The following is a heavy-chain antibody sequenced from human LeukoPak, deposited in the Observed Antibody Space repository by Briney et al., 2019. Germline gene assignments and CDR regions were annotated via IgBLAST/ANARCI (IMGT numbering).Heavy chain of an antibody. CDR1: GFTFSSHW. D-gene: IGHD4-23*01. CDR2: INSDGSRT. Sequence: GGSLRLSCAASGFTFSSHWMHWVRQAPGKGLVWVSRINSDGSRTNYADSVKGRFTISRDNAKNTLYLQMNSLRAEDTAVYYCVIATTVVNGPGGDYWGQGTLVTVSS. CDR3: VIATTVVNGPGGDY. V-gene: IGHV3-74*01. J-gene: IGHJ4*02.